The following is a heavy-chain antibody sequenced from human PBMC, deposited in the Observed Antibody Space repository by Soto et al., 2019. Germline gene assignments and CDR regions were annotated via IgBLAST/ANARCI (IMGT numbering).Heavy chain of an antibody. CDR1: VYTFTSYG. Sequence: QVQLVQSGAEVKKPGASVKVSCNASVYTFTSYGISWVRQAPGQGLEWMGWISAYNGNTNYAQKLQGRVTMTTDTSTSTAYMELRSLRSDDTAVYYCARDYGDYVSPARSEHWGQGTLVTVSS. D-gene: IGHD4-17*01. CDR2: ISAYNGNT. CDR3: ARDYGDYVSPARSEH. J-gene: IGHJ1*01. V-gene: IGHV1-18*01.